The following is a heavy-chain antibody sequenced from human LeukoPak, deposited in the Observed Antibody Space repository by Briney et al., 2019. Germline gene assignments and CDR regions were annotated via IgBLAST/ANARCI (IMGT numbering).Heavy chain of an antibody. CDR2: INPNSGGT. D-gene: IGHD6-13*01. V-gene: IGHV1-2*02. Sequence: ASAKVSCKASGYTFTGYYMHWVRRAPGQGLEWMGWINPNSGGTNYAQKFQGRVTMTRDTSISTAYMELSRLRSDDTAVYYCARAGRIAAAGTWIDPWGQGTLVTVSS. CDR3: ARAGRIAAAGTWIDP. CDR1: GYTFTGYY. J-gene: IGHJ5*02.